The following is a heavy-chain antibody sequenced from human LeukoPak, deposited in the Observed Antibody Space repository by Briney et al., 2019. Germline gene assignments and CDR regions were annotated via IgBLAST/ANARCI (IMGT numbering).Heavy chain of an antibody. CDR1: GYSISDGFY. D-gene: IGHD1-26*01. Sequence: SETLSLTCAVSGYSISDGFYWGWIRQPPGKGLEWIGSMFHSGSTYYNPSLKSRVAMSVDTSKNQFSLKLSSVTAAGTAVYYCARDSGTYHTLNSWGQGTLVTVSS. CDR2: MFHSGST. CDR3: ARDSGTYHTLNS. V-gene: IGHV4-38-2*02. J-gene: IGHJ4*02.